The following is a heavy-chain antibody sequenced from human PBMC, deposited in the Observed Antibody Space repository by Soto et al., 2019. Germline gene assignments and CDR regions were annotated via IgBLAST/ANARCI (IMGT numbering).Heavy chain of an antibody. V-gene: IGHV4-59*01. Sequence: SETLSLTCTVSGGSISSYYWSWIRQPPGKGLEWIGYIYYSGSTNYNPALKSRVTISVDTSKNQFSLKLSSVTAADTAVYYCARWTSGGYNWFDPWGQGTLVTVSS. CDR1: GGSISSYY. J-gene: IGHJ5*02. D-gene: IGHD3-10*01. CDR3: ARWTSGGYNWFDP. CDR2: IYYSGST.